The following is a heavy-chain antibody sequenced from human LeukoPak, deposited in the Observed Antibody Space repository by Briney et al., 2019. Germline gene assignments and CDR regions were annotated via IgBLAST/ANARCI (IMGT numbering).Heavy chain of an antibody. CDR2: INPSGGST. J-gene: IGHJ4*02. Sequence: ASVKVSCKASGYTFTSYYMHWVRQAPGQGLEWMGIINPSGGSTSYAQKFQGRVTMTRDTSTSTVYMELSSLRSEDTAVYYCARDPSSLSNDYTMLAFDYWGQGTLVTVSS. V-gene: IGHV1-46*01. CDR1: GYTFTSYY. D-gene: IGHD4-11*01. CDR3: ARDPSSLSNDYTMLAFDY.